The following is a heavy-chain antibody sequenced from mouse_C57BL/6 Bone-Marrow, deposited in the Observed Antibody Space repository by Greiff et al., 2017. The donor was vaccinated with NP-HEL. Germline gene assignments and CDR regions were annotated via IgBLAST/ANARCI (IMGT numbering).Heavy chain of an antibody. CDR3: ARGSFYWYFDV. Sequence: EVKVVESGGGLVQPGGSLKLSCAASGFTFSDYYMYWVRQTPEKRLEWVAYISNGGGSTYYPDTVKGRFTISRDNAKNTLYLQMSRLKSEDTAMYYCARGSFYWYFDVWGTGTTVTVSS. CDR1: GFTFSDYY. V-gene: IGHV5-12*01. J-gene: IGHJ1*03. CDR2: ISNGGGST.